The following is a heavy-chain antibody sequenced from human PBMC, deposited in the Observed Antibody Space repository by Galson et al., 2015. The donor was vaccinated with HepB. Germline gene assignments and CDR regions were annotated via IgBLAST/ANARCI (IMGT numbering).Heavy chain of an antibody. CDR1: GFTFSSYG. CDR3: AKDEAEWELRT. Sequence: SLRLSCAASGFTFSSYGMHWVRLAPGKGLEWVAVIWYDGSNKYYADSVKGRFTISRDNSKNTLYLQMNSLRAEDTAVYYCAKDEAEWELRTWGQGTLVTVSS. V-gene: IGHV3-33*06. CDR2: IWYDGSNK. D-gene: IGHD1-26*01. J-gene: IGHJ5*02.